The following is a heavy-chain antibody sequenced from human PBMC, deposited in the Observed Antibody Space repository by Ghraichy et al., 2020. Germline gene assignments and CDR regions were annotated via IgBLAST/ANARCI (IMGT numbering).Heavy chain of an antibody. Sequence: SETLSLTCTVSGGSISSYYWSWIRQPPGKGLEWIGYIYYSGSTNYNPSLKSRVTISVDTSKNQFSLKLSSVTAADTAVYYCARIYSSSSLCLFDYWGQGTLVTVSS. J-gene: IGHJ4*02. V-gene: IGHV4-59*01. D-gene: IGHD6-6*01. CDR1: GGSISSYY. CDR3: ARIYSSSSLCLFDY. CDR2: IYYSGST.